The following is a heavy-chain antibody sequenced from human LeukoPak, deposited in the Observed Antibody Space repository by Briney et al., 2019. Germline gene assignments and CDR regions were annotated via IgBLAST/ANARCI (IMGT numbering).Heavy chain of an antibody. CDR1: GYTFTSYG. V-gene: IGHV1-18*01. CDR2: ISAYNGNT. J-gene: IGHJ6*03. CDR3: ARALPSYYYDSSPMDV. Sequence: ASVKVSCKASGYTFTSYGISWVRQAPGQGLEWMGWISAYNGNTNYAQKLQGRVTMTTDTSTSTAYMELRSLRSDDTAVYYCARALPSYYYDSSPMDVWGKGTTVTVSS. D-gene: IGHD3-22*01.